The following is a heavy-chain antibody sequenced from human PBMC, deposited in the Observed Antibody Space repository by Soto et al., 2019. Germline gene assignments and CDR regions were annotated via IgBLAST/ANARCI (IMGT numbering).Heavy chain of an antibody. D-gene: IGHD2-21*02. J-gene: IGHJ6*02. Sequence: QVQLVESGGGVVQPGRSLRLSCAASGFTFSSYGMHWVRQAPGKGLEGVSVISYDGSNKYYADYVNDRFTMSRDNSNNTLYLQMNSLRAEDTAVYYCEKDGDIVVVTAIRYGMHVWGQGTTVTVSS. CDR2: ISYDGSNK. CDR3: EKDGDIVVVTAIRYGMHV. V-gene: IGHV3-30*18. CDR1: GFTFSSYG.